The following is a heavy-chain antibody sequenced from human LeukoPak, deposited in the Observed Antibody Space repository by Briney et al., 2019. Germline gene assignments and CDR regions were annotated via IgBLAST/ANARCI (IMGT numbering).Heavy chain of an antibody. CDR3: AKGYCSSTSCYGLVDY. CDR1: GFTFSSYS. Sequence: PGGSLRLSCAASGFTFSSYSMNWVRQAPGKGLEWVSSISSSSSYIYYADSVKGRFTISGDNAKNSLYLQKNSLRAEDTAVYYCAKGYCSSTSCYGLVDYWGQGTLVTVSS. V-gene: IGHV3-21*01. J-gene: IGHJ4*02. D-gene: IGHD2-2*01. CDR2: ISSSSSYI.